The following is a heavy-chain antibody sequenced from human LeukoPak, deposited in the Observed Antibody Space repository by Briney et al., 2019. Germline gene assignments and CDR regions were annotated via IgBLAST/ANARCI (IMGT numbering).Heavy chain of an antibody. D-gene: IGHD4-17*01. CDR1: GMSLSDYY. Sequence: SETLSLTCGVSGMSLSDYYWTWIRQSPGKGLEWIGEVSHDGDTNYNPSLKSRVSISVDTSNDQFSLKLSSVTAADTGVYYCARRALDYDDVAYFYARCSDVWGQGIKVTVS. CDR2: VSHDGDT. V-gene: IGHV4-34*01. CDR3: ARRALDYDDVAYFYARCSDV. J-gene: IGHJ6*02.